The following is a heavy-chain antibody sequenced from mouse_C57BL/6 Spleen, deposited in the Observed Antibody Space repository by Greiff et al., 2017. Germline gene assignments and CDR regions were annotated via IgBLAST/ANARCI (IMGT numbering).Heavy chain of an antibody. D-gene: IGHD3-2*02. J-gene: IGHJ3*01. V-gene: IGHV1-72*01. Sequence: QVQLQQPGAELVMPGASVKLSCKASGYTFTSYWMHWVKQRPGRGLEWIGRIDPTDGGTKYNEKFKGKATLTVDKPSSTAYMQLSSLTSEDSAVYYCARERLRGFAYWGTGTLVTVSA. CDR3: ARERLRGFAY. CDR2: IDPTDGGT. CDR1: GYTFTSYW.